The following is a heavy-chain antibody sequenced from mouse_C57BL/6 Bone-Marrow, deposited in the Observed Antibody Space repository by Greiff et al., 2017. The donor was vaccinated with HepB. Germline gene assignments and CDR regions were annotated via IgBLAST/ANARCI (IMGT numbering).Heavy chain of an antibody. CDR2: IYPRSGNT. J-gene: IGHJ4*01. CDR3: ARGGLRRRAMDY. CDR1: GYTFTSYG. V-gene: IGHV1-81*01. Sequence: VKLMESGAELARPGASVKLSCKASGYTFTSYGISWVKQRTGQGLEWIGEIYPRSGNTYYNEKFKGKATQTADKSSSTAYMELRSLTSEDSAVYFCARGGLRRRAMDYWGQGTSVTVSS. D-gene: IGHD2-4*01.